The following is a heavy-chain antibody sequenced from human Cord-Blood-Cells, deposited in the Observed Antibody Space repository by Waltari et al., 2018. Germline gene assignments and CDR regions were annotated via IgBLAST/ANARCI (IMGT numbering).Heavy chain of an antibody. CDR2: INPNSGGT. J-gene: IGHJ6*02. CDR3: AGEYSSSYDYYYGMDV. CDR1: GYTFTGYY. V-gene: IGHV1-2*02. Sequence: QVQLVQSGAEVKKPGASVKVSCKASGYTFTGYYMHWVRQAPGQGLEWMGWINPNSGGTNYAQKLQGRVTRTRDTSISTAYMELSRLRSDDTAVYYCAGEYSSSYDYYYGMDVWGQGTTVTVSS. D-gene: IGHD6-6*01.